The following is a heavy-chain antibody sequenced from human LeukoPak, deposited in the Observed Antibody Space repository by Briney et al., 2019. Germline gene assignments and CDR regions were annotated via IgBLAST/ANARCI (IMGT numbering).Heavy chain of an antibody. D-gene: IGHD2-2*01. V-gene: IGHV5-51*01. CDR2: IYPGDSDT. J-gene: IGHJ4*02. CDR3: ARHYCSSTTCYPYFDY. Sequence: GESLKISCKGSGYSFTTDWIAWVRQMPGKGLEWIGIIYPGDSDTRYSPSFQGQVTISADKSISTAYLQWSSLKASDTAMYYCARHYCSSTTCYPYFDYWGQGTLVTVSS. CDR1: GYSFTTDW.